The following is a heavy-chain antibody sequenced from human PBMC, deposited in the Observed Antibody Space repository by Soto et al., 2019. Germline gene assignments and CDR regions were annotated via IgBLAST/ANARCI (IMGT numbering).Heavy chain of an antibody. V-gene: IGHV3-74*01. CDR1: GFPFSNYW. J-gene: IGHJ4*02. CDR3: ARHGSGSYFDY. Sequence: VQLVESGGGLVQPGGSLRHSCAASGFPFSNYWIHWVRQAPGKGLVWVSRINSYGRSTTYADSVKGRFTISRDNAKDTLYLQMNSLRAEDTAVYYCARHGSGSYFDYWGQGALVTVYS. D-gene: IGHD3-10*01. CDR2: INSYGRST.